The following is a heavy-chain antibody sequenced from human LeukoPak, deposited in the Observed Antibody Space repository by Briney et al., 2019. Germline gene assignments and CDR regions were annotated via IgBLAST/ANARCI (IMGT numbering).Heavy chain of an antibody. CDR3: ARAPYYYDSSGYSSWYFDL. Sequence: SQTLSLTCTVSGGSISSGGYYWSWIRQHPGKGLEWIGYIYYSGSAYYNPSLKSRVTISVDTSENQFSLKLSSVTAADTAVYYCARAPYYYDSSGYSSWYFDLWGRGTLVTVSS. CDR1: GGSISSGGYY. CDR2: IYYSGSA. D-gene: IGHD3-22*01. V-gene: IGHV4-31*03. J-gene: IGHJ2*01.